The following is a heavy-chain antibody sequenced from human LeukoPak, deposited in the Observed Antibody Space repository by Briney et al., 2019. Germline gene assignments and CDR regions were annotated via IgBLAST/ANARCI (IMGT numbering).Heavy chain of an antibody. V-gene: IGHV3-30*02. CDR3: AKANMVRGFTTHYYYYYMDV. Sequence: QPGGSLRLSCAASGFTFSSYGMHWVRQAPGKGLEWVAFIRYDGSNKYYADSVKGRFTISRDNSKNTLYLQMNSLRAEDTAVYYCAKANMVRGFTTHYYYYYMDVWGKGTTVTISS. D-gene: IGHD3-10*01. CDR1: GFTFSSYG. J-gene: IGHJ6*03. CDR2: IRYDGSNK.